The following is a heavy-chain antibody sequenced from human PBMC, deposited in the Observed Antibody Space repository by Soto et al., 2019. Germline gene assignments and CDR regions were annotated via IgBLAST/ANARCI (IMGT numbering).Heavy chain of an antibody. D-gene: IGHD3-3*01. J-gene: IGHJ4*02. Sequence: SETLSLTCAVYGGSFSGYYWSWIRQPPGKGLEWIGEINHSGSTNYNPSLKSRVTISVDTSKNQFSLKLSSVTAADTAVYYCARVRLRFLEWSIDYWGQGTLVTVSS. CDR3: ARVRLRFLEWSIDY. V-gene: IGHV4-34*01. CDR1: GGSFSGYY. CDR2: INHSGST.